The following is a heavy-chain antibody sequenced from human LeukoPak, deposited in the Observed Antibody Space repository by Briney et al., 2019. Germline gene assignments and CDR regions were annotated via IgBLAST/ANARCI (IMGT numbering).Heavy chain of an antibody. CDR1: GFTFSSYA. Sequence: GGSLRLSCAASGFTFSSYAMSWVRQAPGKGLEWVSTIIGSGGSTYFADSVKGRFTISRDNSKNTLYLQMDSLRAEDTAVYYCAKGAGTVPCDYWGQGTLVTVSS. CDR2: IIGSGGST. CDR3: AKGAGTVPCDY. V-gene: IGHV3-23*01. D-gene: IGHD4-17*01. J-gene: IGHJ4*02.